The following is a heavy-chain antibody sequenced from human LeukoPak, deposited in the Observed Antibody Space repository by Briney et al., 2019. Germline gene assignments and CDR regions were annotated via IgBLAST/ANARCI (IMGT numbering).Heavy chain of an antibody. V-gene: IGHV4-4*02. CDR3: ARDSGYSSSPDAFDI. D-gene: IGHD6-6*01. CDR1: GASVANTDW. J-gene: IGHJ3*02. Sequence: SGTLSLTCTVSGASVANTDWWTWVRQPPGEGLEWIGEIFHGGTAKYNPSLKSRLTLSLDTSKNQFSLKLSSVTAADTAVYYCARDSGYSSSPDAFDIWGQGTMVTVSS. CDR2: IFHGGTA.